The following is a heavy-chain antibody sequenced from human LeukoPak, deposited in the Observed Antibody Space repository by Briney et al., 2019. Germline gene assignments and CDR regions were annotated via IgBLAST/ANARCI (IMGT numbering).Heavy chain of an antibody. CDR2: IYSGGST. D-gene: IGHD2-15*01. CDR1: GFTVSSNY. J-gene: IGHJ4*02. Sequence: PGGSLRLSCAASGFTVSSNYMSWVRQAPGKGLEWVSVIYSGGSTYYADSVKGRFTISRDNAKNSLYLQMNSLRAEDTAVYYRARVVENFDYWGQGTLVTVSS. CDR3: ARVVENFDY. V-gene: IGHV3-53*01.